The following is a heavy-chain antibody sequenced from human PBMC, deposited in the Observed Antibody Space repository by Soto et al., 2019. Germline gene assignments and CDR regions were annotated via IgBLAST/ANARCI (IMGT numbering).Heavy chain of an antibody. D-gene: IGHD3-10*01. Sequence: QVQLQQWGAGLLRPSETLSLTCAFYGGSFDDFYWRWVRQSPGKGLEWVGEISHDGGTNYSPSLASLVSISVDTSTNQFSLHLRSVTAADTGLYYCARGQLVWYGDLTPYHRDMDVWGQGTTVTVSS. CDR3: ARGQLVWYGDLTPYHRDMDV. V-gene: IGHV4-34*02. CDR1: GGSFDDFY. CDR2: ISHDGGT. J-gene: IGHJ6*02.